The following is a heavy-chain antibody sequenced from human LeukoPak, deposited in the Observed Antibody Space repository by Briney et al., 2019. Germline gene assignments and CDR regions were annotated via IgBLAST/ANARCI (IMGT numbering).Heavy chain of an antibody. J-gene: IGHJ4*02. CDR1: GFTFSSYG. D-gene: IGHD2-2*02. V-gene: IGHV3-30*02. Sequence: GGSLRLSCAASGFTFSSYGMHWVRQAPGKGLEWVAFIRYDGSNKYYADSVKGRFTISRDNSKNTLYLQMNSLRAEDTAVYYCAKARCSSTSCYTGDWGQGALVTVSS. CDR2: IRYDGSNK. CDR3: AKARCSSTSCYTGD.